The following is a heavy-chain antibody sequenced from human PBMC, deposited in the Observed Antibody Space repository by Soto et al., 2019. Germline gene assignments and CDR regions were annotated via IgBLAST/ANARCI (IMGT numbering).Heavy chain of an antibody. CDR2: IKSKTDGGTT. J-gene: IGHJ4*02. V-gene: IGHV3-15*01. D-gene: IGHD3-22*01. CDR3: TTAENYYDSSSFDY. Sequence: VGSLRLSCVASGFTFNNAWMNWVRQAPGKGLEWVGRIKSKTDGGTTDYAALVKGRFTISRDDSKTTLYLQMNGLKTEDTAVYYCTTAENYYDSSSFDYWGQGTLVTVSS. CDR1: GFTFNNAW.